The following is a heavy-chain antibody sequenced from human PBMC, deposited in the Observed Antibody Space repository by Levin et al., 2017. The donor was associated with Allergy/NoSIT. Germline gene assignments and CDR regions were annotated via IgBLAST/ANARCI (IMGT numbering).Heavy chain of an antibody. Sequence: GGSLRLSCAASGFTFSSYGMHWVRQAPGKGLEWVAVISYDGSNKYYADSVKGRFTISRDNSKNTLYLQMNSLRAEDTAVYYCAKEKYDLPFCFDYWGQGTLVTVSS. J-gene: IGHJ4*02. CDR2: ISYDGSNK. D-gene: IGHD3-3*01. CDR3: AKEKYDLPFCFDY. V-gene: IGHV3-30*18. CDR1: GFTFSSYG.